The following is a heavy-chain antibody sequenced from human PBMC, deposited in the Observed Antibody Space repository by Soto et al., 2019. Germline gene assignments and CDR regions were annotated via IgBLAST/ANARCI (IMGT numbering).Heavy chain of an antibody. D-gene: IGHD6-6*01. V-gene: IGHV4-34*01. CDR2: INHSGST. CDR1: GGSFSGYY. J-gene: IGHJ4*02. CDR3: ARGRIAARPFDY. Sequence: SETLSLTCAVYGGSFSGYYWSWIRQPPGKGLEWIGEINHSGSTNYNPSLKSRVTISVDTSKNQFSLKLSSVTAADTAVYYCARGRIAARPFDYWGQGTLVTVS.